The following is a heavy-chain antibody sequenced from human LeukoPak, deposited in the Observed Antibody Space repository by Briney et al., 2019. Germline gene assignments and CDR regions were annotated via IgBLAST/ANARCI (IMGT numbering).Heavy chain of an antibody. CDR2: INSDGSST. V-gene: IGHV3-74*01. J-gene: IGHJ3*02. Sequence: GGSLRLSCAAPGFTFSSYWMHWVRQAPGKGLVWVSRINSDGSSTSYADSVKGRFTISRDNAKNTLYLQMNSLRAEDTAVYYCALEGLATSDAFDIWGQGTMVTVSS. D-gene: IGHD5-12*01. CDR3: ALEGLATSDAFDI. CDR1: GFTFSSYW.